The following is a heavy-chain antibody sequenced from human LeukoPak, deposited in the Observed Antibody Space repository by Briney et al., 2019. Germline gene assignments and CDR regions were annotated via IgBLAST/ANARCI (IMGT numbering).Heavy chain of an antibody. V-gene: IGHV4-34*01. J-gene: IGHJ4*02. CDR1: GGSFSGDY. CDR2: INHSGST. CDR3: ASHKGF. Sequence: SETLSLTCAVYGGSFSGDYWSWIRQPPGKGLEWIGEINHSGSTNYKSSLKSRVTISVDTSKNQFSLKLNSVTAADTAVYYCASHKGFWGQGTLVTVSS.